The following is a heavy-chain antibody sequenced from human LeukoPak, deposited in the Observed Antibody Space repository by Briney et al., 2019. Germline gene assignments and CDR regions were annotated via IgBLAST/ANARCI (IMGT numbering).Heavy chain of an antibody. D-gene: IGHD1-26*01. Sequence: AGGSLRLSCAASGFTFSSYGMHWVRQAPGKGLEWVAVIWYDGSNRYYADSVKGRFTISRDNSKNTLYLQLNSLRAEDTAVYYCARGKREVLNTRAFDYWGQGTLVTVSS. CDR2: IWYDGSNR. CDR3: ARGKREVLNTRAFDY. CDR1: GFTFSSYG. J-gene: IGHJ4*02. V-gene: IGHV3-33*01.